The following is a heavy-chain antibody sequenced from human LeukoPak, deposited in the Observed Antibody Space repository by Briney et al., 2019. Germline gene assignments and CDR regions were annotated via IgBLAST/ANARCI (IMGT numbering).Heavy chain of an antibody. CDR1: GFTFSSYS. CDR3: ASPNDFWSGHDAFDI. J-gene: IGHJ3*02. D-gene: IGHD3-3*01. V-gene: IGHV3-21*01. CDR2: ISSSSSYI. Sequence: PGGSLRLSCAASGFTFSSYSMNWVRQAPGKGLEWVSSISSSSSYIYYADSVKGRFTISRDNAKNSLYLQMNSLRAEDTAVYYCASPNDFWSGHDAFDIWGQGTMVTVSS.